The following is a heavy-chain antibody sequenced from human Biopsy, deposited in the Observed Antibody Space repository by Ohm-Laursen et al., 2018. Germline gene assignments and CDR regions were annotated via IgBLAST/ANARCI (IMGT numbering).Heavy chain of an antibody. CDR3: ARHPTGFWFGP. Sequence: TLSLTCTVSGGSVRSNVHYWAWIRQPPGKGLECIGTVFHSGITFYNPSLKSRVTLSIDTSTNPFSLNLSSVTAADTAVYYRARHPTGFWFGPWGQGTLVTVSS. V-gene: IGHV4-39*01. CDR2: VFHSGIT. J-gene: IGHJ5*02. CDR1: GGSVRSNVHY.